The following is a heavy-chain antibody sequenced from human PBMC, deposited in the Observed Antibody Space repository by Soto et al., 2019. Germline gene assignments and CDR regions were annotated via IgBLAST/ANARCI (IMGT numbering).Heavy chain of an antibody. CDR2: ISYDGSNK. CDR1: GFTFSSYA. Sequence: PGGSLRLSCAASGFTFSSYAMHWVRQAPGKGLEWVAVISYDGSNKNYPDSVKGRFTISRDNSKNTLYLQMNSLRAEDTAVYYCARGLESGGTYLGHWGQGTMVTVYS. D-gene: IGHD2-15*01. J-gene: IGHJ1*01. CDR3: ARGLESGGTYLGH. V-gene: IGHV3-30-3*01.